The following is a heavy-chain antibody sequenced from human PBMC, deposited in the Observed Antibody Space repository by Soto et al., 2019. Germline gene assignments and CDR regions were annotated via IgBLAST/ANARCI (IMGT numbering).Heavy chain of an antibody. V-gene: IGHV3-23*01. D-gene: IGHD1-1*01. CDR3: AKDPSKLERPYFDY. Sequence: GGSLRLSCTASGFTFSSYAMSWVRQAPGKGLEWVSAISGSGGSTYYADSVKGRFTISRDNSKNTLYLQMNSLRAEDTAVYYCAKDPSKLERPYFDYWGQGTLVTVSS. CDR1: GFTFSSYA. J-gene: IGHJ4*02. CDR2: ISGSGGST.